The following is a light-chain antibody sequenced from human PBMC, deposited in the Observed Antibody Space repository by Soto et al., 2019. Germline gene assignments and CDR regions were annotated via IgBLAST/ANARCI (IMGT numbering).Light chain of an antibody. Sequence: ETALTQSPATLSLSPGERATLSCRASQSVDTFLAWYQQKPGQAPRLLIYDASNRATGIPARFSGSGSGTDFSLTISSLQPEDVATYFCRKYNSPPRTFGQGTKVDI. V-gene: IGKV3-11*01. J-gene: IGKJ1*01. CDR3: RKYNSPPRT. CDR2: DAS. CDR1: QSVDTF.